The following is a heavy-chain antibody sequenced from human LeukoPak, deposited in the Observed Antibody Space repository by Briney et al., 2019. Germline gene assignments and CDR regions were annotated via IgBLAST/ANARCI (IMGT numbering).Heavy chain of an antibody. CDR1: GGSISSYY. CDR3: ARVPPGYSSSWGNYYYYYMDV. V-gene: IGHV4-59*01. Sequence: PSETLSLTCTVSGGSISSYYWSWIRQPPGKGLEWIGYIYYSGSTNYNPSLKSRVTISVDTSKNQFSLKLSSVTAADTAVYYCARVPPGYSSSWGNYYYYYMDVWGKGTTITVSS. CDR2: IYYSGST. D-gene: IGHD6-13*01. J-gene: IGHJ6*03.